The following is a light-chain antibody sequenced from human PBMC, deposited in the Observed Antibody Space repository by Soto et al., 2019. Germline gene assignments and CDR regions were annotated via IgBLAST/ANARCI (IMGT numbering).Light chain of an antibody. CDR2: EVS. CDR3: SSYAGSNNFPYV. J-gene: IGLJ1*01. CDR1: SSDVGGNNY. Sequence: QSVLTQPPSASGSPGQSVTISCTGTSSDVGGNNYVYWYQQHPGKTHKLMIYEVSKRPSGFPDRFSGSKSGNTASLTVSGLQAEDEADYYCSSYAGSNNFPYVFGTGTKLTVL. V-gene: IGLV2-8*01.